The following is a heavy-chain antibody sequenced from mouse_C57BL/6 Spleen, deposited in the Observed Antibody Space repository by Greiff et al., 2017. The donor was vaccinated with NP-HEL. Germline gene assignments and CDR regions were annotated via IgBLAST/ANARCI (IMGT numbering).Heavy chain of an antibody. CDR3: ALRGYYSNYGDY. V-gene: IGHV1-22*01. Sequence: VHVKQSGPELVKPGASVKMSCKASGYTFTDYNMHWVKQSHGKSLEWIGYINPNNGGTSYNQKFKGKATLTVNKSSSTAYMELRSLTSEDSAVYYCALRGYYSNYGDYWGQGTTLTVSS. CDR2: INPNNGGT. J-gene: IGHJ2*01. CDR1: GYTFTDYN. D-gene: IGHD2-5*01.